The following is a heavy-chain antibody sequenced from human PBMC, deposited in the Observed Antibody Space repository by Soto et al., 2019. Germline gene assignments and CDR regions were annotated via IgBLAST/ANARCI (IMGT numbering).Heavy chain of an antibody. CDR2: INPSGGST. D-gene: IGHD3-3*01. V-gene: IGHV1-46*03. Sequence: VASVKVSCKASGYTFTSYYMHWVRQAPGQGLEWMGIINPSGGSTSYAQKFQGRVTMTRDTSTSTVYMELSSLRSEDTAVYYCARPGETSDTYYDFWSGYPPSYYYYYMDVWGKGTTVTVSS. CDR1: GYTFTSYY. CDR3: ARPGETSDTYYDFWSGYPPSYYYYYMDV. J-gene: IGHJ6*03.